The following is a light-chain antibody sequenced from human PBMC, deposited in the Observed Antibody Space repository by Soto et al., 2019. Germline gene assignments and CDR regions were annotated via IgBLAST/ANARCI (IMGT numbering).Light chain of an antibody. CDR2: RAS. CDR3: QQYNSYPWT. V-gene: IGKV1-5*03. Sequence: DIQMTQSPSTLSASVGDGVTITCRASQDIGTWLAWYQQKPEKAPKVLIYRASHLESGVPSRFSGSGSGTEFTLTISSLQPDDFATYYCQQYNSYPWTFGQGTKVDIK. CDR1: QDIGTW. J-gene: IGKJ1*01.